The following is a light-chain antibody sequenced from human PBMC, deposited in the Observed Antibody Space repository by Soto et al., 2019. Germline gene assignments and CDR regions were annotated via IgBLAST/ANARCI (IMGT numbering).Light chain of an antibody. CDR3: QVWESSSDHVV. Sequence: SYELTQPPSVSVAPGQTARITCGGNNIGSKSVHWYQQKPGQAPVLVVYDNNDRPSGIPERFSGSNSGDTATLTISRVEAGDEADYYCQVWESSSDHVVFGGGTKLTVL. V-gene: IGLV3-21*02. CDR1: NIGSKS. CDR2: DNN. J-gene: IGLJ2*01.